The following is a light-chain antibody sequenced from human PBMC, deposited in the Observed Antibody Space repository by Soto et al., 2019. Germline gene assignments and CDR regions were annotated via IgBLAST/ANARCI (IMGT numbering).Light chain of an antibody. CDR3: QQYGTSEII. Sequence: EIVLTQSPGTLSLSPGERATLSCRASQSLTNSFIAWYQQKPGQAPRLLIYDTSSRATGIPDRFSGSGSGTDFTLTISSLEPEDFAVFFCQQYGTSEIIFGQGTRLEI. CDR1: QSLTNSF. V-gene: IGKV3-20*01. J-gene: IGKJ5*01. CDR2: DTS.